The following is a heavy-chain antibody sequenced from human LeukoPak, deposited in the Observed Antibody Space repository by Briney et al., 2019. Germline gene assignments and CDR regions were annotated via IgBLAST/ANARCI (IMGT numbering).Heavy chain of an antibody. CDR2: IDHSGST. J-gene: IGHJ6*03. D-gene: IGHD3-10*02. Sequence: SETLSLTCTVAGYSISYGYYWGWIRQPPGKGLECIGSIDHSGSTSYNPSLKSRVTISGDTSKNQFSLKVNSLTAADTAVYYCARLPHCSDSMGCYVGGDHMDAWGKGTTAAAS. V-gene: IGHV4-38-2*02. CDR1: GYSISYGYY. CDR3: ARLPHCSDSMGCYVGGDHMDA.